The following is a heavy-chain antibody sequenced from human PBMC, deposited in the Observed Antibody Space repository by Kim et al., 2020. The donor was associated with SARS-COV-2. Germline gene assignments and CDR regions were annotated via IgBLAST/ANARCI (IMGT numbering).Heavy chain of an antibody. V-gene: IGHV4-31*03. CDR3: ARWNYVAYYYGMDV. D-gene: IGHD1-7*01. CDR2: IYYSGST. CDR1: GGSISSGGYY. J-gene: IGHJ6*02. Sequence: SETLSLTCTVSGGSISSGGYYWSWIRQHPGKGLEWIGYIYYSGSTYYNPSLKSRVTISVDTSKNQFSLKLSSVTAADTAVYYCARWNYVAYYYGMDVWGQGTTVTVSS.